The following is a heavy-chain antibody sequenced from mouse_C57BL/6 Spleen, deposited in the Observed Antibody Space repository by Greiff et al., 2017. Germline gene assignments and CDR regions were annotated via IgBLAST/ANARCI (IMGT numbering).Heavy chain of an antibody. V-gene: IGHV3-6*01. J-gene: IGHJ1*03. Sequence: EVKLMESGPGLVKPSQSLSLTCSVTGYSITSGYYWNWIRQFPGNKLEWMGYISYDGSNNYNPSLKNRISITRDTSKNQFFLKLNSVTTEDTATYYCAREAGYWGYFDVWGTGTTVTVSS. CDR2: ISYDGSN. CDR1: GYSITSGYY. CDR3: AREAGYWGYFDV. D-gene: IGHD2-3*01.